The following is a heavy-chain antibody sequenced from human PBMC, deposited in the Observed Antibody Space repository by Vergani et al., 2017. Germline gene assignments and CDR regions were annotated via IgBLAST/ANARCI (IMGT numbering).Heavy chain of an antibody. CDR1: GGTFSSYA. V-gene: IGHV1-69*01. J-gene: IGHJ6*03. D-gene: IGHD2-2*01. CDR3: AKGPRDCSSTSCYSRWSYYYYMDV. CDR2: IIPIFGTA. Sequence: QVQLVQSGAEVKKPGSSVKVSCKASGGTFSSYAISWVRQAPGQGLEWMGGIIPIFGTANYAQKFQGRVTITADESTSTAYMELSSLRSEDTAVYYCAKGPRDCSSTSCYSRWSYYYYMDVWGQGTTVTVSS.